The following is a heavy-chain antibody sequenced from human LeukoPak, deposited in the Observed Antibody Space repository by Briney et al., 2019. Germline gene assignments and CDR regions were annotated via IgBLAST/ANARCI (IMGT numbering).Heavy chain of an antibody. D-gene: IGHD5-24*01. CDR3: AREIGRDGYNYVDY. CDR1: GYTFTDNY. V-gene: IGHV1-2*02. J-gene: IGHJ4*02. Sequence: ASVKVSCKASGYTFTDNYMHWVRQAPGQGLEWMGWINPNSGGTNYAQKFQGRVTVTRDTSISTAYMELSGLRSDDTAVYYCAREIGRDGYNYVDYWGQGTLVTVSS. CDR2: INPNSGGT.